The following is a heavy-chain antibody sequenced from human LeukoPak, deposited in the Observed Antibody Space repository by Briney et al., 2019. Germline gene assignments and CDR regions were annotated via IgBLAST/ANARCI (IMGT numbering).Heavy chain of an antibody. J-gene: IGHJ4*02. CDR1: GGIFSSYA. CDR3: ARGDLKTAFDY. Sequence: SVKVSCKASGGIFSSYAISWVRQAPGQGLEWMGRIIPILGIANYAQKFQGRVTITADKSTSTAYMELSSLRSEDTAVYYCARGDLKTAFDYWGQGTLVTVSS. CDR2: IIPILGIA. V-gene: IGHV1-69*04.